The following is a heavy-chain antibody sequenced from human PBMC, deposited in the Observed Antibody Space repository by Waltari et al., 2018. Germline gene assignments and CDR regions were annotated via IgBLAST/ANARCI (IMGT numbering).Heavy chain of an antibody. D-gene: IGHD2-15*01. CDR3: ARDIEVVAAKYYYYGMDV. CDR2: IWYDGSNK. Sequence: QVQLVESGGGVVQPGRSLRLSCAASGFTCSSYGMHWVRKAPGQGLEWVAVIWYDGSNKYYADSVKVRFTISRDNSKNTLYLQMNSLRAEDTAVYYCARDIEVVAAKYYYYGMDVWGQGTTVTVSS. J-gene: IGHJ6*02. CDR1: GFTCSSYG. V-gene: IGHV3-33*01.